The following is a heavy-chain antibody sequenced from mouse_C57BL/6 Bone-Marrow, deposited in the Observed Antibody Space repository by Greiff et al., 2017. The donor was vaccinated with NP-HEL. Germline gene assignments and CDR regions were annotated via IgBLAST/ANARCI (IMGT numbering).Heavy chain of an antibody. CDR2: IDPENGDT. D-gene: IGHD2-2*01. CDR3: TTGVTTDAMDD. Sequence: EVKLQESGAELVRPGASVKLSCTASGFNIKDDYMHWVKQRPEQGLEWIGWIDPENGDTEYASKFQGKATITADTSSNTAYLQLSSLTSEDTAVYYCTTGVTTDAMDDWGQGTSVTVAS. J-gene: IGHJ4*01. CDR1: GFNIKDDY. V-gene: IGHV14-4*01.